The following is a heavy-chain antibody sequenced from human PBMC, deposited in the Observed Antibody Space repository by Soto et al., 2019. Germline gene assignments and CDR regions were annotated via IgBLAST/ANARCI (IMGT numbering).Heavy chain of an antibody. J-gene: IGHJ6*03. CDR3: ARDPTGDGYYYYYMDV. V-gene: IGHV3-21*01. Sequence: GGSLRLSCAASGFTFSSYSMNWVRQVPGKGLEWVSSISSSSSYIYYADSVKGRFTISRDNAKNSLYLQMNSLRAEDTAVYYCARDPTGDGYYYYYMDVWGKGTTVTVSS. CDR1: GFTFSSYS. CDR2: ISSSSSYI.